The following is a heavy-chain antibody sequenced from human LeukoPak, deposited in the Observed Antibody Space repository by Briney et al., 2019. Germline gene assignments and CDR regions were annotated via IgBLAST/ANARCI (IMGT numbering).Heavy chain of an antibody. CDR3: ARHSDYGDYVSWFDP. CDR1: GGSISSSSYY. J-gene: IGHJ5*02. Sequence: PSETLSLTCTVSGGSISSSSYYWGWIRQPPGKGLEWIGSIYYSGSTYYNPSLKSRVTISVDTSKNQFSLKLSSVTAADTAVYYCARHSDYGDYVSWFDPWGQGTLVTVSS. D-gene: IGHD4-17*01. CDR2: IYYSGST. V-gene: IGHV4-39*01.